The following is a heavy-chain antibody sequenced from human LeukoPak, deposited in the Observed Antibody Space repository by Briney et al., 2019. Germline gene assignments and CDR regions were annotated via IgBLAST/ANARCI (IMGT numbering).Heavy chain of an antibody. CDR1: GYTLTSYG. J-gene: IGHJ6*02. CDR2: ISAYNGNT. CDR3: ARDRNVGYSSSWYAMYYYYGMDV. V-gene: IGHV1-18*01. Sequence: EASVKVSCKASGYTLTSYGISWVRQAPGQGLEWMGWISAYNGNTNYAQKLQGRVTMTTDTSTSTAYMELRSLRSDDTAVYYCARDRNVGYSSSWYAMYYYYGMDVWGQGTTVTVSS. D-gene: IGHD6-13*01.